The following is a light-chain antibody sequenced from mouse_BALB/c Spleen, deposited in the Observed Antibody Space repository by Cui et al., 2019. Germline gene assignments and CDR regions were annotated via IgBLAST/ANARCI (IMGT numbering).Light chain of an antibody. CDR2: DTS. J-gene: IGKJ2*01. CDR1: SSVSY. V-gene: IGKV4-55*01. CDR3: QQWSSYT. Sequence: QIVLTQSPAIMSASPGEKVTMTCSASSSVSYMYWYQQKPGSSPRLLIYDTSNLASGVPVRFSGSGSETSYSLTISRMEAEDAATYYCQQWSSYTFGGGTKLEIK.